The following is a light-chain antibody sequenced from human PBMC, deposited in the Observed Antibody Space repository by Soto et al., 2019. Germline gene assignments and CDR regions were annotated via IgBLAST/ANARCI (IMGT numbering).Light chain of an antibody. CDR2: GAS. CDR1: QSVSGNF. J-gene: IGKJ5*01. V-gene: IGKV3-20*01. CDR3: QHYVERSPIT. Sequence: EIVMTPSPPTLSVSPGERATLSCRARQSVSGNFLAWYQEKPGQAPRLLISGASSRATGIPDRFSGSGSGTDFTLTISRLEPEDFALYYCQHYVERSPITFGQGTRLEIK.